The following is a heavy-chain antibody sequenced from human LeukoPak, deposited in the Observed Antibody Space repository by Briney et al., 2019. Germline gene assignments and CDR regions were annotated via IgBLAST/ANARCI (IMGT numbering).Heavy chain of an antibody. J-gene: IGHJ4*02. CDR3: ARHGGGAARGLDY. D-gene: IGHD6-6*01. V-gene: IGHV4-39*01. CDR1: GGSISSSSYS. CDR2: ISYSGRT. Sequence: SETLSLTCTVSGGSISSSSYSWGWIRRPPGKGLEWIGSISYSGRTYSNPSLKSRVTISVDTSKNQFSLKLSSVTAADTAVYYCARHGGGAARGLDYWGQGTLVTVSS.